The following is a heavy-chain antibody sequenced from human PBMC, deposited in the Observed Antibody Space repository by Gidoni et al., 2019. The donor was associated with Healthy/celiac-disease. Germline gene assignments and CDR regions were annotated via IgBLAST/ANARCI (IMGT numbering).Heavy chain of an antibody. J-gene: IGHJ5*02. CDR2: IYYSGST. Sequence: GGSISSSSYYWGWIRQPPGKGLEWIGSIYYSGSTYYNPSLKSRVTISVDTSKNQFSLKLSSVTAADTAVYYCARQYSSSSRRFDPWGQGTLVTVSS. CDR1: GGSISSSSYY. D-gene: IGHD6-13*01. CDR3: ARQYSSSSRRFDP. V-gene: IGHV4-39*01.